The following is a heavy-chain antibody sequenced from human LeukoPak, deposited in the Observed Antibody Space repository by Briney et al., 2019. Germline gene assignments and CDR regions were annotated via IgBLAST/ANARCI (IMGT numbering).Heavy chain of an antibody. CDR2: INHSGST. Sequence: GSLRLSCAASGFTLSNAWMNWVRRAPSKGLEWVGEINHSGSTNYNPSLKSRVTISVDTSKNQFSLKLSSVTAADTAVYYCARLSLEGAVVAYYYYYMDVWGKGTTVTISS. CDR3: ARLSLEGAVVAYYYYYMDV. CDR1: GFTLSNAW. V-gene: IGHV4-34*01. D-gene: IGHD2-15*01. J-gene: IGHJ6*03.